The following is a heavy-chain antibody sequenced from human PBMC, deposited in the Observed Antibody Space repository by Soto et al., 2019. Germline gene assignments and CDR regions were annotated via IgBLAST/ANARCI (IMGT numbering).Heavy chain of an antibody. Sequence: GASVKVSCKASGGTFSSYAISWVRQAPGQGLEWMGGIIPIFGTANYAQKFQGRVTITADESTSTAYMELSSLRSEDTAVYYCARDVIAAAGTAGWGQGTPVTVSS. V-gene: IGHV1-69*13. D-gene: IGHD6-13*01. CDR1: GGTFSSYA. J-gene: IGHJ4*02. CDR2: IIPIFGTA. CDR3: ARDVIAAAGTAG.